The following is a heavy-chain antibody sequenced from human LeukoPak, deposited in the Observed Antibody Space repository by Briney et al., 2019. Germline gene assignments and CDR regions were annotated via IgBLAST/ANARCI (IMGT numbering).Heavy chain of an antibody. V-gene: IGHV4-34*01. D-gene: IGHD6-19*01. CDR1: GGSFSGYY. CDR2: INHSGST. Sequence: PSETLSLTCAVYGGSFSGYYWSWIRQPLGKGLEWIGEINHSGSTNYNPSLKSRVTISVDTSKNQFSLKLSSVTAADTAVYYCARARGIAVAGTMRPSFDYWGQGTLVTVSS. CDR3: ARARGIAVAGTMRPSFDY. J-gene: IGHJ4*02.